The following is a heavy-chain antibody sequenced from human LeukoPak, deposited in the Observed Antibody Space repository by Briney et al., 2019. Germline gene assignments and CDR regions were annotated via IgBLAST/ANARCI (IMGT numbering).Heavy chain of an antibody. J-gene: IGHJ4*02. Sequence: SETLSLTCTVSGVSVSSGSYYWSWIRQPPGKGLEWIGYIYYSGSTNYNPSLKSRVSISVDTSKNQFSLRLTSVTAADTAIYYCARGAYSQGYWGQGTLVTVSS. CDR3: ARGAYSQGY. V-gene: IGHV4-61*01. CDR2: IYYSGST. CDR1: GVSVSSGSYY. D-gene: IGHD4-11*01.